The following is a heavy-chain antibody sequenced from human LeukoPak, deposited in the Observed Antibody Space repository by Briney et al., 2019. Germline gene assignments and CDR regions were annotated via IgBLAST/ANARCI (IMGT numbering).Heavy chain of an antibody. V-gene: IGHV3-53*01. J-gene: IGHJ3*02. CDR3: ARGGQEWLDVFDI. D-gene: IGHD3-3*01. CDR2: IYSGGST. CDR1: GFTVSSNY. Sequence: GGSLRLSCAASGFTVSSNYMSWVRQAPGKGLEWVSVIYSGGSTYYADSVKGRFTISRDNSKNTLYLQMNSLRAEDTAVYYCARGGQEWLDVFDIWGQGTMVTVSS.